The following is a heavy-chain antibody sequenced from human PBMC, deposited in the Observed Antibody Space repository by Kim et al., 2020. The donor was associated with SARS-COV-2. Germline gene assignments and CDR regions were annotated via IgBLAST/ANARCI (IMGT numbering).Heavy chain of an antibody. CDR2: IYSGGST. CDR3: AGYTGYYGSGTHAWFDH. D-gene: IGHD3-10*01. V-gene: IGHV3-53*01. J-gene: IGHJ5*02. CDR1: GLTVSNSF. Sequence: GGSLRLSCAASGLTVSNSFMSWVRQVPGKGLECVSLIYSGGSTYYADSVAGRFTVSRDGSKNTLYLQMNSLRAEDTAVYYCAGYTGYYGSGTHAWFDHWG.